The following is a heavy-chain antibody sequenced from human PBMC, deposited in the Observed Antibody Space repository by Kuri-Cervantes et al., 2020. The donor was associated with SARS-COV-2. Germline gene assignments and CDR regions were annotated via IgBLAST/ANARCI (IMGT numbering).Heavy chain of an antibody. CDR2: INWNGGST. Sequence: GESLKISCAASGFTFDDYGMSWVRQAPGKGLEWVSGINWNGGSTGYADSVKGRFTISRDNSKNTLYLQMNSLRAEDTAVYYCAKIDGFGITGTIGGWGQGTLVTVSS. J-gene: IGHJ4*02. CDR3: AKIDGFGITGTIGG. D-gene: IGHD1-7*01. CDR1: GFTFDDYG. V-gene: IGHV3-20*04.